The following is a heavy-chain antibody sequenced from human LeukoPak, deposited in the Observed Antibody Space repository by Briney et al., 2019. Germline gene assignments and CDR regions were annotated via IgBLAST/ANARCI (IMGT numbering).Heavy chain of an antibody. V-gene: IGHV4-59*08. D-gene: IGHD4-17*01. CDR3: ARHVSYYGDYDYYYGMDV. CDR1: GGSIGSYY. CDR2: IYYSGST. J-gene: IGHJ6*02. Sequence: SETLSLTCTVSGGSIGSYYWSWIRQPPGKGLEWIGYIYYSGSTNYNPSLKSRVTISVDTSKNQFSLKLSSVTAADTAVYYCARHVSYYGDYDYYYGMDVWGQGTTVTVSS.